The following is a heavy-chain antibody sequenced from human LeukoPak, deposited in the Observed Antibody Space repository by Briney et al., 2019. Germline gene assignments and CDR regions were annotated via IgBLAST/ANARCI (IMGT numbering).Heavy chain of an antibody. D-gene: IGHD2-21*02. V-gene: IGHV1-69*13. CDR1: GGTFSSYA. J-gene: IGHJ6*02. CDR2: IIPIFGTA. CDR3: ASRPVVVTANVYYYYGMDV. Sequence: ASAKVSCKASGGTFSSYAISWVRQAPGQGLEWMGGIIPIFGTANYAQKFQGRVTITADESTSTAYMELSSLRSEDTAVYYCASRPVVVTANVYYYYGMDVWGQGTTVTVSS.